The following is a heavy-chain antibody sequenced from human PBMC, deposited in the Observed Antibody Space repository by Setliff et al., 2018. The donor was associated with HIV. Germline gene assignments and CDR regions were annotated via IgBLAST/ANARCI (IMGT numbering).Heavy chain of an antibody. Sequence: SVKVSCKASGGTLSSYAITWVRQAPGQGLEWMGGISPIIGNANYAQKFQGRITITADKSTSTAYMELSSLRSEDTAVYYCARHYHDSTGYYQYYFDYWGQGTLVTVSS. J-gene: IGHJ4*02. CDR2: ISPIIGNA. D-gene: IGHD3-22*01. CDR3: ARHYHDSTGYYQYYFDY. CDR1: GGTLSSYA. V-gene: IGHV1-69*10.